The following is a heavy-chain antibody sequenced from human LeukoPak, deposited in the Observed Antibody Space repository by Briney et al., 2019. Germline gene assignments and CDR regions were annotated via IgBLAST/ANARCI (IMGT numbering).Heavy chain of an antibody. V-gene: IGHV3-9*01. CDR1: GFTFDDHA. D-gene: IGHD6-13*01. CDR3: AKDMGIAAAGWEFDY. CDR2: ISWNSGSI. J-gene: IGHJ4*02. Sequence: GGSLRLSCAASGFTFDDHAMHWVRQAPGKGLEWVSGISWNSGSIGYADSVKGRFTISRDNAKNSPYLQMNSLRAEDTALYYCAKDMGIAAAGWEFDYWGQGTLVTVSS.